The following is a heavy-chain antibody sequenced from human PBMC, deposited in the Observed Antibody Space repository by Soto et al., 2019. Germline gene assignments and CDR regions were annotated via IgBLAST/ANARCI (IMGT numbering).Heavy chain of an antibody. D-gene: IGHD2-21*02. CDR1: GYTFTSYG. CDR2: ISAYNGNT. J-gene: IGHJ4*02. V-gene: IGHV1-18*01. CDR3: ARDRAYCGGDCYIDY. Sequence: QVQLVQSGAEVKKPGASVKVSCKASGYTFTSYGISWVRQAPGQGLEWMGWISAYNGNTNYAQKLQGRVTMTTDAATSTAYMELRSLRSDDTAVYYCARDRAYCGGDCYIDYGGQGTLVSVSS.